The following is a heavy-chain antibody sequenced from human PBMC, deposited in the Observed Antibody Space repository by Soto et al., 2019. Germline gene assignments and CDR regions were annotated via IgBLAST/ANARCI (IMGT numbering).Heavy chain of an antibody. CDR1: GGTFSSYA. J-gene: IGHJ6*02. V-gene: IGHV1-69*13. D-gene: IGHD2-21*02. CDR2: IIPIFGTA. CDR3: ASYCGGDCYARGNYYYYGMDV. Sequence: SVKVSCKASGGTFSSYAISWVRQAPGRGLEWMGGIIPIFGTANYAQKFQGRVTITADESTSTAYMELSSLRSEDTAVYYCASYCGGDCYARGNYYYYGMDVWGQGTTVTVS.